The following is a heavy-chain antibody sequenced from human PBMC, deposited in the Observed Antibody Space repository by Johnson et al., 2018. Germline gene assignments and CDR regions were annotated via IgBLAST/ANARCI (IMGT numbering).Heavy chain of an antibody. CDR2: IKQDGSEK. J-gene: IGHJ1*01. CDR3: ARAIVGKGYFQH. CDR1: GGTFSSYA. Sequence: VQLVQSGAEVKKPGSSVKVSCKASGGTFSSYAISWVRQAPGKGLEWVANIKQDGSEKYYVDSVKGRFTISRDNAKNSLYLQMNSLRDEDTAVYYCARAIVGKGYFQHWGQGTLVTVSS. V-gene: IGHV3-7*01. D-gene: IGHD1-26*01.